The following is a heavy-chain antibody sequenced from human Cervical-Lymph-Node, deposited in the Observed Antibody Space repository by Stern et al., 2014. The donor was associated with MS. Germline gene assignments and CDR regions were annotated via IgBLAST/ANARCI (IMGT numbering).Heavy chain of an antibody. D-gene: IGHD5-12*01. CDR2: ISAYNGKT. CDR3: ARDRSYDSAWFDP. CDR1: GYTFPSYG. Sequence: QVQLVESGVEVKKPGASVKGSCKASGYTFPSYGVSWVRHAPGQGLEWMGWISAYNGKTTYEQKLQGRVTMTTTRFTRTAHMETRRLKSADTAVYYCARDRSYDSAWFDPWGQGTLVTVSS. V-gene: IGHV1-18*01. J-gene: IGHJ5*02.